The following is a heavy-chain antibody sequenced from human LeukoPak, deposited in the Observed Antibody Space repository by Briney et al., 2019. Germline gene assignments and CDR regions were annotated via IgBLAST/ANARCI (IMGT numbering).Heavy chain of an antibody. D-gene: IGHD2-2*01. CDR1: GFNLNSYA. Sequence: GGALRLSCAASGFNLNSYAMSWVPQAPGKGLEWVSTFSCSGVDTYFADSVKGPFTISRDISRTTLSLQMNSLRAEYTALYSSAKASSPFTSAYFDYWGLGTLVTVSS. V-gene: IGHV3-23*01. CDR3: AKASSPFTSAYFDY. CDR2: FSCSGVDT. J-gene: IGHJ4*02.